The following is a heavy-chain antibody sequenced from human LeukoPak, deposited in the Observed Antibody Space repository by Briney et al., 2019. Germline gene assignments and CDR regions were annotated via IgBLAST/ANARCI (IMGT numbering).Heavy chain of an antibody. Sequence: PSETLSLTCAVYGGSFSGYYWSWIRQPPGKGLEWIGEIDHSGSTNYNPSLKSRVTISIDTSKNQFSLKVSSVTAADTAVYYCARGRQCDYWGQGTLVTVSS. CDR1: GGSFSGYY. J-gene: IGHJ4*02. CDR2: IDHSGST. V-gene: IGHV4-34*01. CDR3: ARGRQCDY. D-gene: IGHD5-24*01.